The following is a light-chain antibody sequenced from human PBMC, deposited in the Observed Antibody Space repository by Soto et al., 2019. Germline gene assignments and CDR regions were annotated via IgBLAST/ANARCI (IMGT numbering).Light chain of an antibody. V-gene: IGKV3-20*01. J-gene: IGKJ2*01. CDR1: QSLSGNY. CDR3: QQYGSSPPMFT. CDR2: GAS. Sequence: EIVLTQSPGTLSLSPGERATLSCRASQSLSGNYLAWYQQRPGQAPRLLIYGASSRATGIPDRFSGSGSGTDFTLTISRLEPEDFAVYFCQQYGSSPPMFTFGQGTKLEIK.